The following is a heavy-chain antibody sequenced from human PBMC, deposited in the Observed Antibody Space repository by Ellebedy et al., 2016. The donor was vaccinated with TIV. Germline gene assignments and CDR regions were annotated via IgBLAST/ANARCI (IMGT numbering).Heavy chain of an antibody. CDR1: GYTFTSYG. J-gene: IGHJ6*02. D-gene: IGHD2-2*03. CDR2: ISAYNGNT. Sequence: ASVKVSXXASGYTFTSYGISWVRQAPGQGLEWMGWISAYNGNTNYAQKFQGWVTMTRDTSISTAYMELSRLRSDDTAVYYCARGEALDIVVVPAHNYYYYGMDVWGQGTTVTVSS. V-gene: IGHV1-18*01. CDR3: ARGEALDIVVVPAHNYYYYGMDV.